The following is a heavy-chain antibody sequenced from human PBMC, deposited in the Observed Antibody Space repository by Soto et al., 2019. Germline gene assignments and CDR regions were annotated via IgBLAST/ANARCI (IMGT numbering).Heavy chain of an antibody. Sequence: QMQLVQSGPEVKKPGTSVKVSCKASGFTFTSSAVQWVRQARGQRLEWIGWIVVGSGNTNYAQKFQERVTMTRDMSTSTAYMELSSLRSEDTAVYYCAAAGAWGYGDYVGYDAFDIWGQGTMVTVSS. J-gene: IGHJ3*02. D-gene: IGHD4-17*01. CDR3: AAAGAWGYGDYVGYDAFDI. CDR2: IVVGSGNT. V-gene: IGHV1-58*01. CDR1: GFTFTSSA.